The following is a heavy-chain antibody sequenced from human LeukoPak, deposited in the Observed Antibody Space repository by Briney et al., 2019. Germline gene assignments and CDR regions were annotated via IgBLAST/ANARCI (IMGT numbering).Heavy chain of an antibody. D-gene: IGHD2-15*01. Sequence: ASVKVSCKASGFTFTSYGTNWVRQAPGQGLEWMGWISTYNDNTRYAEKFQGRVTMTTDTSTNTAYMELRGLRSDDTAVYYCERVAGIVVVVSPSYWGQGTLVTVSS. CDR3: ERVAGIVVVVSPSY. J-gene: IGHJ4*02. CDR2: ISTYNDNT. V-gene: IGHV1-18*01. CDR1: GFTFTSYG.